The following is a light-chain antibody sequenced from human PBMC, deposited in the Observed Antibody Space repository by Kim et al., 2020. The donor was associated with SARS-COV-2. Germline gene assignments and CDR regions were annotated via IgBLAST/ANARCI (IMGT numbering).Light chain of an antibody. CDR1: QSISTY. Sequence: ATIGERVTITCRASQSISTYLNWYQHTPGTAPKLLIYGASTLQSGVPSRFSGSGSGTDFTLDINSVQPEDYAIYYCQQSNDDPPHTFGQGTKLEI. CDR2: GAS. V-gene: IGKV1-39*01. CDR3: QQSNDDPPHT. J-gene: IGKJ2*01.